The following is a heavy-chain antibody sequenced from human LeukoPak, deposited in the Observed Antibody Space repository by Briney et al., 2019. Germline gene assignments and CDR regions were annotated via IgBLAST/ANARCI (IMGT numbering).Heavy chain of an antibody. Sequence: PSETLSLTCTVPGGSINTYYWSWIRQPPGKGLEWIVNIHYRGSPNYNPSLKSRVTISVDTSNNQFSLKLRSVTAADTAVYYCARHNKTPTYYYGSGSYFDSWGRGTLVTVSS. CDR3: ARHNKTPTYYYGSGSYFDS. CDR1: GGSINTYY. D-gene: IGHD3-10*01. CDR2: IHYRGSP. V-gene: IGHV4-59*08. J-gene: IGHJ4*02.